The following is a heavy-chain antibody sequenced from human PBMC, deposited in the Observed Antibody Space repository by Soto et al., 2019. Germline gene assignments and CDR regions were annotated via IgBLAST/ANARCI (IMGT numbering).Heavy chain of an antibody. J-gene: IGHJ4*02. CDR3: ARARLIVATYFDY. Sequence: GGSLRLSYAASGFTFSSYWMCWVRQAPGKGLEWVANIKQDGSEKYYVDSVKGRFTISRDNAKNSLYLQMNSLRAEDTAVYYCARARLIVATYFDYWGQGTLVTVSS. V-gene: IGHV3-7*03. D-gene: IGHD5-12*01. CDR1: GFTFSSYW. CDR2: IKQDGSEK.